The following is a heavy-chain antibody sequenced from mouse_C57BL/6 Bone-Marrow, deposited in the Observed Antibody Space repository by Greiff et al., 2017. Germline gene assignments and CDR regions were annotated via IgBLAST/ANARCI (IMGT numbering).Heavy chain of an antibody. CDR1: GYTFTSYG. J-gene: IGHJ2*01. CDR3: ARCPYYYGSSYDY. V-gene: IGHV1-81*01. Sequence: QVQLQQSGAELARPGASVKLSCKASGYTFTSYGISWVKQRTGPGLEWIGEFYPRSGNTYYNEKFKGKATLTADKSSSTAYMELRSLTSEDSAVYFCARCPYYYGSSYDYWGQGTTLTVSS. CDR2: FYPRSGNT. D-gene: IGHD1-1*01.